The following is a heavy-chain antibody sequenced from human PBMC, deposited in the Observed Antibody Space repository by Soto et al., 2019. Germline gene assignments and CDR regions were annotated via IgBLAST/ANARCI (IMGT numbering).Heavy chain of an antibody. CDR3: AKGGVGIWFGESLYYFDY. CDR2: ISGSGGST. J-gene: IGHJ4*02. D-gene: IGHD3-10*01. Sequence: EVQLLESGGGLVQPGGSLRLSCAASGFTFSSYAMSWVRQAPGKGLEWVSAISGSGGSTYYADSVKGRFTISRDNSKNTLYLQMNSQRDEETAVYYCAKGGVGIWFGESLYYFDYWGQGTLVTVSS. CDR1: GFTFSSYA. V-gene: IGHV3-23*01.